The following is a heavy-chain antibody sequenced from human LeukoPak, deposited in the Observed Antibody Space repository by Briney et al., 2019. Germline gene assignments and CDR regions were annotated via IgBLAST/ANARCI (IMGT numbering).Heavy chain of an antibody. Sequence: PGGSLRLSCAASGFTFSNYGMSWVRQAPGKGLEGVSVISGSGSSTYNAGSVKGRFTISRDNSNNTLYLQMNSLRAEDTAVYYCAKTESPAAIRAGSDYWGQGTLVTVSS. CDR3: AKTESPAAIRAGSDY. CDR2: ISGSGSST. D-gene: IGHD2-2*02. CDR1: GFTFSNYG. J-gene: IGHJ4*02. V-gene: IGHV3-23*01.